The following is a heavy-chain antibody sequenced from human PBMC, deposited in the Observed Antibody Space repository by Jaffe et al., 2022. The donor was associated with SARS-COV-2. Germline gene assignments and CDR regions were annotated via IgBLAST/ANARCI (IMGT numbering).Heavy chain of an antibody. V-gene: IGHV3-23*01. CDR1: GFTFSSYA. Sequence: EVQLLESGGGLVQPGGSLRLSCAASGFTFSSYAMSWVRQAPGKGLEWVSAISGSGGSTYYADSVKGRFTISRDNSKNTLYLQMNSLRAEDTAVYYCAKDPTARRRYCSSTSCYLGRVEEERKYYYGMDVWGQGTTVTVSS. CDR3: AKDPTARRRYCSSTSCYLGRVEEERKYYYGMDV. D-gene: IGHD2-2*01. CDR2: ISGSGGST. J-gene: IGHJ6*02.